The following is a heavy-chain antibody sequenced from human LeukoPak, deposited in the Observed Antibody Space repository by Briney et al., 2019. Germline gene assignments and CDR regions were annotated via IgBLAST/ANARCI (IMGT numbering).Heavy chain of an antibody. V-gene: IGHV3-48*03. J-gene: IGHJ6*02. CDR2: ISSSGSTI. Sequence: GGSLRLSCAASGFTFSSYEMNWVRQAPGKGLEWVSYISSSGSTIYYADSVKGRFTISRDNAKNSLYLQMNSLRAEDTAVYYCARDRYYDFWSGYYEWDYGMDVWGRGTTVTVSS. CDR3: ARDRYYDFWSGYYEWDYGMDV. CDR1: GFTFSSYE. D-gene: IGHD3-3*01.